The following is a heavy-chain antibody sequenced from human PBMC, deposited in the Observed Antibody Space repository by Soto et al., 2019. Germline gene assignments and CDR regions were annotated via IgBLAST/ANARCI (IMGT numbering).Heavy chain of an antibody. CDR1: GGTFSSYT. V-gene: IGHV1-69*04. Sequence: SVKVSCKASGGTFSSYTISWVRQAPGQGLEWMGRIIPILGIANYAQKFQGRVTITADKSTSTAYMALSSLRSEDTAVYYCARDPHYGNYRVINDFDYWGQGTLVTVSS. CDR2: IIPILGIA. J-gene: IGHJ4*02. D-gene: IGHD4-17*01. CDR3: ARDPHYGNYRVINDFDY.